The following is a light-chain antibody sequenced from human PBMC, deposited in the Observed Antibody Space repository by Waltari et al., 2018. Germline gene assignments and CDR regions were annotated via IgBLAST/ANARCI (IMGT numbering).Light chain of an antibody. J-gene: IGKJ3*01. CDR2: DAS. Sequence: EIVLTQSPATLSLSPGERATLSCRASQSVSSYLAWYQQKPGQAPRLLIYDASNRATGIPARCSGSGSGTDFTLTISSLEPEDFAVYYCQQRSNWRFTFGPGTKVDIK. CDR3: QQRSNWRFT. CDR1: QSVSSY. V-gene: IGKV3-11*01.